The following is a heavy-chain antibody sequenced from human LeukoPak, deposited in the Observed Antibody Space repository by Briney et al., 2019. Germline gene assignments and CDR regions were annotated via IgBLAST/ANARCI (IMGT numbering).Heavy chain of an antibody. V-gene: IGHV4-34*01. J-gene: IGHJ4*02. CDR1: GGSINNYY. Sequence: PSETLSLTCTVSGGSINNYYWSWIRQPPGKGLEWIGEINHSGSTNYNPSLKSRVTISVDTSKNQFSLKLSSVTAADTAVYYCARGPPARPIWSGYRRHDYWGQGTLVTVSS. CDR3: ARGPPARPIWSGYRRHDY. CDR2: INHSGST. D-gene: IGHD3-3*01.